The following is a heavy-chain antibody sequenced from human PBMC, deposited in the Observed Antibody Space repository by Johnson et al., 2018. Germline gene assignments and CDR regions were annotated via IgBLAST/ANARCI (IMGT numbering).Heavy chain of an antibody. D-gene: IGHD6-13*01. Sequence: VQLQESGGGAVQPGGSLRLSCAASGFTFSGSSMSWVRQASGKGLEWIGRIRSKANSYATAYAASMKGRFTISRDDSKNTAYLQMNSLKTEDTAVYYCSSSWYQGGYFQHWGQGTLVTVSS. J-gene: IGHJ1*01. CDR2: IRSKANSYAT. V-gene: IGHV3-73*02. CDR3: SSSWYQGGYFQH. CDR1: GFTFSGSS.